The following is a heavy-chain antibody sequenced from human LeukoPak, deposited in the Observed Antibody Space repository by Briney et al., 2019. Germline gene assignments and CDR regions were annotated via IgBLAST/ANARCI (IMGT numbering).Heavy chain of an antibody. J-gene: IGHJ3*02. D-gene: IGHD3-10*01. CDR3: ARKRITMVRGVHNDAFDI. Sequence: SQTLSLTCTVSGGSINSGNYYWTWIRQPAGKGLEWIGRIHTSGNTNSNPSFKSRVIIAVDTSKNQLSLKLSSVTAADTAVYYCARKRITMVRGVHNDAFDIWGQGTMVTVSS. V-gene: IGHV4-61*02. CDR1: GGSINSGNYY. CDR2: IHTSGNT.